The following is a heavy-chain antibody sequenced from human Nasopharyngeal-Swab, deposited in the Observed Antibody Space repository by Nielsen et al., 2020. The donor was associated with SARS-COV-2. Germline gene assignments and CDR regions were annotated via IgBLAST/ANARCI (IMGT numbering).Heavy chain of an antibody. J-gene: IGHJ6*02. D-gene: IGHD4/OR15-4a*01. CDR2: ISGSGGST. Sequence: GESLKISCAASGFTFSNAWMSWVRQAPGKGLEWVSAISGSGGSTYYADSVKGRFTISRDNSKNTLYLQMNSLRAEDTAVYYCAKDGGLTTFPYYYYYGMDVWGQGTAVTVSS. CDR1: GFTFSNAW. CDR3: AKDGGLTTFPYYYYYGMDV. V-gene: IGHV3-23*01.